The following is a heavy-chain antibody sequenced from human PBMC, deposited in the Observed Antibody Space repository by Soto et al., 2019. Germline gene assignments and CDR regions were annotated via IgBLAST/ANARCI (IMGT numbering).Heavy chain of an antibody. D-gene: IGHD2-2*01. J-gene: IGHJ3*02. CDR2: IMPISGTA. V-gene: IGHV1-69*01. CDR3: ARALADGRGTICYFEALDI. CDR1: GGTFSSYA. Sequence: QVQLVQSGAEVKKPGSSVKVSGKAAGGTFSSYAIRWGRQAPGQGLEWMGGIMPISGTANYARKFKGRLTNTGDESTSTAYIELSSIRFEETAVYYCARALADGRGTICYFEALDIWGQGTMVTVSS.